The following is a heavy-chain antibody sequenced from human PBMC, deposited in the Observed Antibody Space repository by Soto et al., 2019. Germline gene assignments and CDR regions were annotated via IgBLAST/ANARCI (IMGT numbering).Heavy chain of an antibody. CDR2: IGRRSDI. CDR1: GFSFSTYS. Sequence: GGSLRLSCEASGFSFSTYSMHWVRQAPGKGLEWVSSIGRRSDIYYADSVKGRFTISRDNAKNSVSLQTDSLRDEDTAVYYCAREETAWPLAYGLDVWGQGTMVTVSS. CDR3: AREETAWPLAYGLDV. V-gene: IGHV3-21*01. J-gene: IGHJ6*02. D-gene: IGHD2-21*02.